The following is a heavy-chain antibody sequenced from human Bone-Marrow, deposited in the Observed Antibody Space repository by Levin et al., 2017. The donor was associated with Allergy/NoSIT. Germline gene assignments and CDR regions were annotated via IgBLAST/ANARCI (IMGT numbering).Heavy chain of an antibody. J-gene: IGHJ5*02. Sequence: RGESLKISCAASGFTFRSYWMTWVRQAPGKGLEWLAIINQDGSETYYVDSVTGRFTISRDNAKNSLYLQMNSLRAEDTAVYYCARRSYNAFNPWGQGTLVTVSS. V-gene: IGHV3-7*01. D-gene: IGHD5-24*01. CDR2: INQDGSET. CDR3: ARRSYNAFNP. CDR1: GFTFRSYW.